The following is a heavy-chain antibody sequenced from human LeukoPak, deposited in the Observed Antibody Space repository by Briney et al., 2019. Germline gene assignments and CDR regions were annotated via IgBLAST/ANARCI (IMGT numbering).Heavy chain of an antibody. CDR3: ARARGSGPFDY. J-gene: IGHJ4*02. V-gene: IGHV4-31*11. D-gene: IGHD2-15*01. CDR2: IYYSGST. CDR1: GGSFSGYY. Sequence: PSETLSLTCAVYGGSFSGYYWSWIRQHPGKGLEWIGYIYYSGSTYYNPSLKSRVTISVDTSKNQFSLKLSSVTAADTAVYYCARARGSGPFDYWGQGTLVTVSS.